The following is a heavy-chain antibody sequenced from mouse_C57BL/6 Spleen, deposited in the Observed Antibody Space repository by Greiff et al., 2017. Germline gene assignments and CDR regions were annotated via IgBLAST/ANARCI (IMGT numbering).Heavy chain of an antibody. CDR3: ARGDYGSSPFAY. CDR2: INPYNGGT. Sequence: EVQLVESGPVLVKPGASVKMSCKASGYTFTDYYMNWVKQSHGKSLEWIGVINPYNGGTSYNQKFKGKATLTVDKSSSTAYMELNSLTSEDSAVYYCARGDYGSSPFAYWGQGTLVTVSA. CDR1: GYTFTDYY. D-gene: IGHD1-1*01. V-gene: IGHV1-19*01. J-gene: IGHJ3*01.